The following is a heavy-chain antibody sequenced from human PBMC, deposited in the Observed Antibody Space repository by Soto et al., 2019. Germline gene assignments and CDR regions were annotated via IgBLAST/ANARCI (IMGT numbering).Heavy chain of an antibody. CDR3: AVTMVRGVSMFYYYYGMDV. CDR1: GGTFSSYA. D-gene: IGHD3-10*01. V-gene: IGHV1-69*01. J-gene: IGHJ6*02. Sequence: QVQLVQSGAEVKKPGSSVKVSCTASGGTFSSYAISWVRQAPGQGLEWMGGIIPIFGTANYAQKFQGRVTITADESTSTAYMELSSLRSEDTAVYYCAVTMVRGVSMFYYYYGMDVWGQGTTVTVSS. CDR2: IIPIFGTA.